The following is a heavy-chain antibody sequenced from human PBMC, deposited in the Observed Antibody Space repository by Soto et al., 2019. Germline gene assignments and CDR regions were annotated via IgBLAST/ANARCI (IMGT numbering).Heavy chain of an antibody. D-gene: IGHD6-13*01. V-gene: IGHV3-23*01. CDR3: ARRGSSSYFDH. CDR1: GFTFSSYA. CDR2: ISGSGGST. Sequence: EVQLLESGGGLVQPGGSLRLSCAASGFTFSSYAMRWVRQAPGKGLEWVSAISGSGGSTYNADSVKGRFTISRDNSKNTLYLQMNSLRAEDTAVYYCARRGSSSYFDHWGQATLVTVSS. J-gene: IGHJ4*02.